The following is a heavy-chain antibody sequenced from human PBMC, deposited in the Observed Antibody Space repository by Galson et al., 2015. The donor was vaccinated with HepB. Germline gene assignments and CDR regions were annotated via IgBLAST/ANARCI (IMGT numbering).Heavy chain of an antibody. D-gene: IGHD3-16*01. CDR1: GFTFSSYW. J-gene: IGHJ6*02. V-gene: IGHV3-7*04. Sequence: SLRLSCAASGFTFSSYWMSWVRQAPGKGLEWVANIKQDGSEKYYADSVKGRFTISRDNAKNSLYLQMNSLRAEDTAVYYCARGGEVYVWGTKGGMDVWGQGTTVTVSS. CDR2: IKQDGSEK. CDR3: ARGGEVYVWGTKGGMDV.